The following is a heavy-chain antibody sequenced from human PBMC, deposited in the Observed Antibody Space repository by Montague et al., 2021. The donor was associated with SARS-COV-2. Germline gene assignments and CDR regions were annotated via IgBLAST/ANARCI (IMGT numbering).Heavy chain of an antibody. Sequence: SETLSLTCTVSGGSVSSYYWSWIRQSPGKGLQWLGYIYYSGSNYYNPSLKSRVTMSVGTSKKQLSLRLNSVTTADTAVYFCARAGGFYDYWGGYSSSAGFFDPWGQGILVTVSS. V-gene: IGHV4-59*02. CDR1: GGSVSSYY. CDR2: IYYSGSN. CDR3: ARAGGFYDYWGGYSSSAGFFDP. D-gene: IGHD3-3*01. J-gene: IGHJ5*02.